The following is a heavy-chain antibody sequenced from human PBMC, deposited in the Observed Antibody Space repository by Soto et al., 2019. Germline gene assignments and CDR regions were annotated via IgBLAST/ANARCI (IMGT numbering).Heavy chain of an antibody. CDR3: ARDQGRATADGPLGNGLDV. CDR2: IWFDASHE. CDR1: GFSFSDYG. Sequence: QVHLVESGGGVVQPGTSLRLSCAASGFSFSDYGMHWVRQAPGKGLKWLTIIWFDASHEYYADSVKGRFTISRDNSINTLYLQLNSLTADDTAVYFCARDQGRATADGPLGNGLDVWGQGTAVTVSS. D-gene: IGHD6-13*01. J-gene: IGHJ6*02. V-gene: IGHV3-33*01.